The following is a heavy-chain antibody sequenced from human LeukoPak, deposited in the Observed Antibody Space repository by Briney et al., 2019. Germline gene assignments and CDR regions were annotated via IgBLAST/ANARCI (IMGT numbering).Heavy chain of an antibody. V-gene: IGHV3-21*01. CDR2: ISSSSYI. J-gene: IGHJ5*02. D-gene: IGHD2-15*01. CDR3: ARDRKRYCSGGSCHRGTFDP. CDR1: GFTFSSYS. Sequence: GGFLRLSCAASGFTFSSYSMNWVRQAPGKGLEWVSSISSSSYIYYADSVKGRFTISRDNAKNSLYLQMNSLRAEDTAVYYCARDRKRYCSGGSCHRGTFDPWGQGTLVTVSS.